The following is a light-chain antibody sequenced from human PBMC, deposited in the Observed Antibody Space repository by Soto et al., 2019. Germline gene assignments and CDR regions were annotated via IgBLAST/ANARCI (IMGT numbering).Light chain of an antibody. V-gene: IGKV1-39*01. J-gene: IGKJ1*01. CDR2: AAS. CDR3: QQSYSTPQP. CDR1: QSISSY. Sequence: ENQVTKSPASLSATVGERVTITCRASQSISSYLNWYQQKPGKAPKLLIYAASSLQSGVPSRFSGSGSGTDFTLTISSLQPEDFATYYCQQSYSTPQPFGQGTKVDNK.